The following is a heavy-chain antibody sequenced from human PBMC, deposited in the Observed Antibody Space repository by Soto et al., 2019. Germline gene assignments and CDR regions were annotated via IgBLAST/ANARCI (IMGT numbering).Heavy chain of an antibody. Sequence: QVQLQESGPGLVRPSQTLSLTCTVSGGSVTSGGYYWSWIRHCPGKGLEWIGYIYSSGDTNYNPSLKSRVAMSVGTSKNQFSLLWTSVTVADTAISYCKRDWAPPVRHGDASWGQGILVTVSS. CDR3: KRDWAPPVRHGDAS. J-gene: IGHJ5*02. D-gene: IGHD3-10*01. CDR1: GGSVTSGGYY. CDR2: IYSSGDT. V-gene: IGHV4-31*03.